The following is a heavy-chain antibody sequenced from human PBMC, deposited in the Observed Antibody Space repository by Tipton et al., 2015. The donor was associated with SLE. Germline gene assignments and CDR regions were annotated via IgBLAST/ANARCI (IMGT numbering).Heavy chain of an antibody. Sequence: SLRLSCAASGFTFSSYWMHWVRQVPGKGLVWVSGISGGGGSAYYSDFVKGRFTITRDSSKNTLYLQMNSLRAEDTALYYCAKGNRLDSPSRFDYWVQGTLVTVSS. CDR3: AKGNRLDSPSRFDY. J-gene: IGHJ4*02. V-gene: IGHV3-23*01. D-gene: IGHD1-1*01. CDR1: GFTFSSYW. CDR2: ISGGGGSA.